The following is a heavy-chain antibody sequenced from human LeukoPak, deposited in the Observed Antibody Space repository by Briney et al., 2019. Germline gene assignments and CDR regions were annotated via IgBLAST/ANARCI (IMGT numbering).Heavy chain of an antibody. J-gene: IGHJ3*02. D-gene: IGHD2-2*02. Sequence: GGSLRLSCAASGFTFSDYYMSWIRQAPGKGLEWVSYISSSGSTIYYADSVKGRFTISRDNAKNSLYLQMNSLRAEDTAVYYCARLDLGYCSSTSWCTFDIWGQGTMVTVSS. CDR2: ISSSGSTI. CDR1: GFTFSDYY. CDR3: ARLDLGYCSSTSWCTFDI. V-gene: IGHV3-11*01.